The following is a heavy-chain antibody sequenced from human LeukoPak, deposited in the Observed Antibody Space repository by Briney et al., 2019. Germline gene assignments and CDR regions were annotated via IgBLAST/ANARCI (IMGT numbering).Heavy chain of an antibody. J-gene: IGHJ1*01. Sequence: SETLSLTCAVYGGSFSGYYWSWIRQPPGKGLEWIGEINHSGSTNYNPSLKSRVTISVDTPKNQFSLKLSSVTAADTAVYYCARGTRSGGKHLAYFQHWGQGTLVTVSS. CDR1: GGSFSGYY. CDR2: INHSGST. D-gene: IGHD2-15*01. CDR3: ARGTRSGGKHLAYFQH. V-gene: IGHV4-34*01.